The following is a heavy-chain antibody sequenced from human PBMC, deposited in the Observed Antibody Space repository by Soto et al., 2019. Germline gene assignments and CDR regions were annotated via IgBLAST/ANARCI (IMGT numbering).Heavy chain of an antibody. D-gene: IGHD3-16*01. J-gene: IGHJ4*02. V-gene: IGHV3-30-3*01. CDR2: ISYDGSNE. Sequence: GGPLNLPCAASGFPSSGYPMNWVRQAPGKGLEWVAVISYDGSNEYYADSVKGRFTISRDNSKNTLYLQMNSLRAEDTAVYYCARDGSAVYYFDYWGQGTLVTVSS. CDR1: GFPSSGYP. CDR3: ARDGSAVYYFDY.